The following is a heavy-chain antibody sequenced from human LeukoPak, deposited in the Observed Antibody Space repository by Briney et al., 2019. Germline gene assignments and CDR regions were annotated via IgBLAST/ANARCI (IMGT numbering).Heavy chain of an antibody. V-gene: IGHV4-4*07. J-gene: IGHJ4*02. D-gene: IGHD1-26*01. Sequence: SETLSLTCTVSGGSISSYYWTWIRRPAGKGLEWIGHVFHSGRSSYNPSLKSRVTMSVDTSKKEVSLILRSVTAADTAVYYCARGDSSPDNWGQGTQVTVSS. CDR2: VFHSGRS. CDR3: ARGDSSPDN. CDR1: GGSISSYY.